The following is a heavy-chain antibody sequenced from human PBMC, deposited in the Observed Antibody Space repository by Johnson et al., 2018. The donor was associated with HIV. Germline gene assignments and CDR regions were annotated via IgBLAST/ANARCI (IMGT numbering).Heavy chain of an antibody. CDR3: VRDHLERLSYCTGGNCYYRRDDAFDI. CDR1: GFTFSSYA. CDR2: ILYDGSDK. Sequence: QVQLVESGGGVVQPGRSLRLSCAASGFTFSSYAMHWVRLAPGKGLEWVAVILYDGSDKYYADSVKGRFTISRDNAKHSLYLQMNSLRAEDTAVYYCVRDHLERLSYCTGGNCYYRRDDAFDIWGQGTMVTVSS. J-gene: IGHJ3*02. V-gene: IGHV3-30*04. D-gene: IGHD2-15*01.